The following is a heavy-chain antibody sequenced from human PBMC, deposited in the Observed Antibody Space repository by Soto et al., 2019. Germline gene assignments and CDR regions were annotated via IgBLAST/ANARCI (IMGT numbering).Heavy chain of an antibody. Sequence: SETLCLTCTVSGGSIGSSSDYWGWIRQPPGKGLEWIGRIYYSGSTYYNPSLKSRVTISVDTSKNQFSLKLSSVTAADTAVYYCARHNYDGSGYYYYYYGMDVWGQGTTVTVSS. V-gene: IGHV4-39*01. J-gene: IGHJ6*02. D-gene: IGHD3-22*01. CDR1: GGSIGSSSDY. CDR2: IYYSGST. CDR3: ARHNYDGSGYYYYYYGMDV.